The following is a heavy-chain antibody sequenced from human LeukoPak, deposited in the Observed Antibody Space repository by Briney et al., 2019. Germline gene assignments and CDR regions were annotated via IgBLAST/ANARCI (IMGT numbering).Heavy chain of an antibody. D-gene: IGHD3-22*01. V-gene: IGHV5-51*01. J-gene: IGHJ3*02. CDR2: IYPVDSDT. CDR3: ARTNYYETSGWASGLSPFDM. Sequence: GESLKISCKGSGYSFTSYWIAWVRQVPGKGLEWIGVIYPVDSDTRYSLSFQGQVTISVDKSTSTAYLQWSSLKASDTAMYYCARTNYYETSGWASGLSPFDMWGRGTMVTVSS. CDR1: GYSFTSYW.